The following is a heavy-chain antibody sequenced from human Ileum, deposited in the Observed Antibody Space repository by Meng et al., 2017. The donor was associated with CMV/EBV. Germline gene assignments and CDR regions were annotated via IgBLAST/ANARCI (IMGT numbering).Heavy chain of an antibody. J-gene: IGHJ4*02. CDR2: TVYGGSL. D-gene: IGHD2/OR15-2a*01. CDR3: AGLIVGNGGRGH. V-gene: IGHV4-61*01. Sequence: CTVSGGSVSSGNYHWNWIRQPPGKGLEWIGQTVYGGSLKYNPSLESRLSISLDTSKNQFSLNLNSVTAADTAVYYCAGLIVGNGGRGHWGQGTLVTVSS. CDR1: GGSVSSGNYH.